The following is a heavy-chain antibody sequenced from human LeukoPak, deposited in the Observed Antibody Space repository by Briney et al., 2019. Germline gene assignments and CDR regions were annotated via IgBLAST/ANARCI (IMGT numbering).Heavy chain of an antibody. CDR1: GFIFSAYP. J-gene: IGHJ4*02. CDR2: ISYGENNK. D-gene: IGHD3-10*01. V-gene: IGHV3-30-3*01. Sequence: GRSLRLSCAASGFIFSAYPMHWVRQAPGKGLEWVALISYGENNKYYADSVKGRFTISRDNAKNSLYLQMNSLRDEDTAVYYCARMVRGVIITLYYFDYWGQGTLVTVSS. CDR3: ARMVRGVIITLYYFDY.